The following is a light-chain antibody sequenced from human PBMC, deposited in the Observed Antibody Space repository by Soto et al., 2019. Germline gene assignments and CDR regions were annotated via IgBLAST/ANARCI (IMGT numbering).Light chain of an antibody. Sequence: QSALTQPPSASGSLGQSVTISCTGTSSDVGGYNYVSWHQQHPGKAPKLMICEVTKRPSGVPDRFSGSKSGNTASLTVSGLQAEDEADYYCSSFAGGGNPVLFGGGTKLTVL. CDR1: SSDVGGYNY. J-gene: IGLJ2*01. V-gene: IGLV2-8*01. CDR3: SSFAGGGNPVL. CDR2: EVT.